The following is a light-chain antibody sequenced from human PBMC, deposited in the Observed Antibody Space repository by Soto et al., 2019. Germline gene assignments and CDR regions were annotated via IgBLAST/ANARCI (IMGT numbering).Light chain of an antibody. V-gene: IGKV1-6*01. CDR3: LQDFNFPRT. CDR1: QGIRRD. Sequence: AIQMTQSPSSLSASVGDTVTITCRASQGIRRDLSWYQQKPGEAPKLLIYSASDLQGAVPSRFRGSRSGTDFTLTISSLQPEDFATYYCLQDFNFPRTFGQGTKVEV. CDR2: SAS. J-gene: IGKJ1*01.